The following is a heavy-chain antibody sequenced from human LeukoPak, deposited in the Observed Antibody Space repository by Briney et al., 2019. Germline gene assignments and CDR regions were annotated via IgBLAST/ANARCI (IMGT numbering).Heavy chain of an antibody. J-gene: IGHJ4*02. CDR3: ARLRRPPGECDYYDSSGYLDY. CDR2: ISAYNGNT. D-gene: IGHD3-22*01. CDR1: GYTFTSYG. Sequence: ASVKVSCKASGYTFTSYGISWVRQAPGQGLEWMGWISAYNGNTNYAQKLQGRVTMTTDTSTSTAYMELRSLRSDDTAVYYCARLRRPPGECDYYDSSGYLDYWGQGTLVTVSS. V-gene: IGHV1-18*01.